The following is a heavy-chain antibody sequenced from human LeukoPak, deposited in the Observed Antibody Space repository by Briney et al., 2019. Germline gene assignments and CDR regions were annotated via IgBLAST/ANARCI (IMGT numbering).Heavy chain of an antibody. Sequence: QSGGSLRLSCAASGFTFSSYAMSWVRQAPGKGLEWVSGISGSGDNTYYADSVRGRFTISRDNTMNSLYLQMSSLRAEDTAVYYCATDRGWRTSGYYLYYFEYWGQGTLVTYSS. CDR2: ISGSGDNT. CDR1: GFTFSSYA. CDR3: ATDRGWRTSGYYLYYFEY. D-gene: IGHD3-3*01. V-gene: IGHV3-23*01. J-gene: IGHJ4*02.